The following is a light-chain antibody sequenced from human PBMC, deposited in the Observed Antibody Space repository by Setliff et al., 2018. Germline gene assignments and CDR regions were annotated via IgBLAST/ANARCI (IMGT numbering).Light chain of an antibody. Sequence: QSALTHPPSASGSPGQSVTISCTGTSSDVGGYNYVSWYQQHPGKAPKLMIYEVSKRPSGVPDRFSGSKSGNTASLTVSGLQAEDEADYYCSSYAGSNNPYVFGTGTKGTVL. CDR1: SSDVGGYNY. J-gene: IGLJ1*01. CDR3: SSYAGSNNPYV. CDR2: EVS. V-gene: IGLV2-8*01.